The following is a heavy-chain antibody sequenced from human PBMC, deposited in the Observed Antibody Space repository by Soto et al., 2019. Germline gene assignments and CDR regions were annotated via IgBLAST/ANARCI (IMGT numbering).Heavy chain of an antibody. J-gene: IGHJ4*02. CDR2: ISSSDGTT. CDR3: AREINYSRYPIVIDY. D-gene: IGHD2-15*01. V-gene: IGHV3-11*01. CDR1: GFTFDNYY. Sequence: QVQLVESGGGLVKPGGSLRLSCAASGFTFDNYYMRWIRQAPGKGLEWVSYISSSDGTTYYADSLKGRFTISRDNAKSPLYLQMNSLRAEAAAVYYCAREINYSRYPIVIDYRGQGNLVTVSS.